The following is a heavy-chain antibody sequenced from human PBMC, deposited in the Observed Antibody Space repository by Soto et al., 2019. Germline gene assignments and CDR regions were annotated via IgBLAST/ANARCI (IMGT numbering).Heavy chain of an antibody. J-gene: IGHJ3*01. D-gene: IGHD1-26*01. CDR2: IHSDGSST. CDR3: ARGDRGAFDL. V-gene: IGHV3-74*01. CDR1: GFTFSYYW. Sequence: EVQLVESGGGLVRPGGSLRLSCAASGFTFSYYWMHWVRQAPGKGLVWVSRIHSDGSSTTYAYFVKGRFIISRDNARNTVDLQMTSVRVEDTAVYYCARGDRGAFDLWGQGTVVTVSS.